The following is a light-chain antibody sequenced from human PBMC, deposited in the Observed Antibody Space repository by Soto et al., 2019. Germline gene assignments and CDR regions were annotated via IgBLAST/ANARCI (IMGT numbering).Light chain of an antibody. CDR2: KAS. V-gene: IGKV1-5*03. Sequence: DIPMTQSPSTLSASVGDKVTITCRASESISIWLAWYQQKPGKAPKLLINKASSLQSEVPSRFSGSGSGTEFTLTITSLQPDDFAVYYCQQYKSSSTFGQGTKVEIK. CDR3: QQYKSSST. CDR1: ESISIW. J-gene: IGKJ1*01.